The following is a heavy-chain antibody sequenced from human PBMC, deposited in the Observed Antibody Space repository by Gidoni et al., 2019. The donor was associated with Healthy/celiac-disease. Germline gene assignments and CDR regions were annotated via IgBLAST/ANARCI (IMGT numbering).Heavy chain of an antibody. V-gene: IGHV3-74*01. CDR2: INSDGSST. Sequence: EVQLVESGGGLVQPGGSLRLSCAASGFTFSSYWRHWVRQAPGKGLVWVSRINSDGSSTSYADSVKGRFTISRDNAKNTLYLQMNSLRAEDTAVYYCASGPLETIESLFDYWGQGTLVTVSS. CDR1: GFTFSSYW. J-gene: IGHJ4*02. D-gene: IGHD1-1*01. CDR3: ASGPLETIESLFDY.